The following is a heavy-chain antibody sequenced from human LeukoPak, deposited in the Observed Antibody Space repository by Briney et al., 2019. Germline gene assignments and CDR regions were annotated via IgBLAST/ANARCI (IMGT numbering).Heavy chain of an antibody. CDR3: ARPIAAAGLDAFDI. CDR1: GFTFSSYS. CDR2: ISSSSSTI. D-gene: IGHD6-13*01. J-gene: IGHJ3*02. V-gene: IGHV3-48*01. Sequence: GGSLRLSCAASGFTFSSYSMNWVRQAPGKGLEWVSYISSSSSTIYYADSVKGRFTISRDNAKNSLYLQMNSLRAEDTAVYYCARPIAAAGLDAFDIWGQETMVTVSS.